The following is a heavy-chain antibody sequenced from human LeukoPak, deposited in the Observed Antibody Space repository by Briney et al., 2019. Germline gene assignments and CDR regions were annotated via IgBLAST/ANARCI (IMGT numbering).Heavy chain of an antibody. V-gene: IGHV3-30*03. D-gene: IGHD1-1*01. J-gene: IGHJ4*02. CDR2: ISYDESKN. CDR1: GLTFSYYG. CDR3: ARWGGTGSLYS. Sequence: GGSLRLSCVVSGLTFSYYGMHWVRQAPGKGLEWVAIISYDESKNFYADSVKGRFTISRDNSKNTLYLQMNSLRDEDTAVYYCARWGGTGSLYSWGQGTLVTVSS.